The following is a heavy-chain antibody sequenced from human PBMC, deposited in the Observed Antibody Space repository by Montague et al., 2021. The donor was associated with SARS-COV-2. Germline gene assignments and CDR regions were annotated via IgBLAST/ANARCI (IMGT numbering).Heavy chain of an antibody. CDR1: GDSVSSTTYY. V-gene: IGHV4-39*07. D-gene: IGHD3-16*01. CDR3: ARVGGGRTFDY. CDR2: IYYSGSS. J-gene: IGHJ4*02. Sequence: SETLSLTCTVSGDSVSSTTYYWAWIRQPPGKGLEYIGTIYYSGSSYYNPSLKSRVAMSVDTSKNQFSLKLDSVTAADTAVYYCARVGGGRTFDYWGQGSLVTVSS.